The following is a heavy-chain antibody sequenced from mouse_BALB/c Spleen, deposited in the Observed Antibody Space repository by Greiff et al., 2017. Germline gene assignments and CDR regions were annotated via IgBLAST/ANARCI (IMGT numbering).Heavy chain of an antibody. J-gene: IGHJ3*01. CDR1: GYSITSDYA. Sequence: VQLQQSGPGLVKPSQSLSLTCTVTGYSITSDYAWNWIRQFPGNKLEWMGYISYSGSTSYNPSLKSRISITRDTSKNQFFLQLNSVTTEDTATYYCARYYRYAWFAYWGQGTLVTVSA. V-gene: IGHV3-2*02. CDR2: ISYSGST. D-gene: IGHD2-14*01. CDR3: ARYYRYAWFAY.